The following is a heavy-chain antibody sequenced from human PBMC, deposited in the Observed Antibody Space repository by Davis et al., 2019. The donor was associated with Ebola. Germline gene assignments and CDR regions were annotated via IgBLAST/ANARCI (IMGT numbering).Heavy chain of an antibody. CDR3: SERGSSV. Sequence: PSETLSLTCTVSGVSISRHYWSWIRQPPGKRLEWIGSIFYTGSAYYNSSLASRATISVDTSKNQFSLKLTSVTAADTAMYYCSERGSSVWGPGTHVTVSS. J-gene: IGHJ4*02. D-gene: IGHD3-10*01. CDR1: GVSISRHY. V-gene: IGHV4-59*03. CDR2: IFYTGSA.